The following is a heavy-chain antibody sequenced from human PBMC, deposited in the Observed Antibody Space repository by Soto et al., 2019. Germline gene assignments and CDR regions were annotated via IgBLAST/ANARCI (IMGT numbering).Heavy chain of an antibody. CDR3: AKGDNLGPKTGYAFDP. CDR1: GGSVPSNTAS. J-gene: IGHJ5*02. D-gene: IGHD5-12*01. CDR2: TYFRSKWYN. Sequence: SQTLSLTCAISGGSVPSNTASWNWIRQSPSRGLEWLGRTYFRSKWYNDYAVSVKSRIIINPDTSNNQFSLQLNSVTPEDTAVYFCAKGDNLGPKTGYAFDPWGQG. V-gene: IGHV6-1*01.